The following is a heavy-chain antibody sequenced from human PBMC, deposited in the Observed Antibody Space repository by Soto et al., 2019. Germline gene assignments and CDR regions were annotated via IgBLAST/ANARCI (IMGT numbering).Heavy chain of an antibody. CDR2: ISYDGSDK. V-gene: IGHV3-30-3*01. CDR3: ARMTTVTAAFDY. CDR1: QLTFSPYA. J-gene: IGHJ4*02. D-gene: IGHD4-17*01. Sequence: VQLVESGGGVVQPGRSLILSCAASQLTFSPYAMHWVRQAPGKGLEWVAFISYDGSDKYYADSVKGRFTISRDKSKSPLVLPMNRLRGEDKGVEYCARMTTVTAAFDYWGQGTLVTVSS.